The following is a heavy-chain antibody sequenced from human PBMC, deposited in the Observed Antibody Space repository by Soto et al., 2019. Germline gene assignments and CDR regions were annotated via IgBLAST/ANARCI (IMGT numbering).Heavy chain of an antibody. Sequence: QVQLVQSGAEVKKPGSSVKVSCKASGVTFSSDAFSWVRQAPGQGLEWMGGIIPMFGTAKYAQKFLDRVTITADESTNTAYMELTSLRFEDTAVYYCARPDVGYCSGGRCYVPLDNWGQGTLVTVSS. CDR3: ARPDVGYCSGGRCYVPLDN. CDR1: GVTFSSDA. V-gene: IGHV1-69*12. J-gene: IGHJ4*02. D-gene: IGHD2-15*01. CDR2: IIPMFGTA.